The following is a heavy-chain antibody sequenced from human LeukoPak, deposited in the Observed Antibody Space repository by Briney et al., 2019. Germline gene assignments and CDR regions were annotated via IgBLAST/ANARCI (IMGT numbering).Heavy chain of an antibody. CDR3: ARGHYYFDY. CDR1: GFTFNTFW. Sequence: GGSLRLSCAASGFTFNTFWMSRVRQAPGKGLEWVANIKQDGSEKYYVDSVKGRFTIARDSAMNSLYLQMNSLRGEDTAVYYCARGHYYFDYWGQGTLVTVSS. J-gene: IGHJ4*02. V-gene: IGHV3-7*01. CDR2: IKQDGSEK.